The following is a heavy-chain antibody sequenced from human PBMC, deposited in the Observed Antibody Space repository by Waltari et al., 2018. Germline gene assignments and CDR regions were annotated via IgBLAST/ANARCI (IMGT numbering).Heavy chain of an antibody. CDR2: IYYSGRT. Sequence: QLQLQESGPGLVKPSETLSLTCTVSGGSISSSSYYWGWIRQPPGKGLEWIGSIYYSGRTYYTPSLKSRVTISVDTSKNHFSLKLSSVTAADTAVYYCARVAPLGGADYWGQGTLVTVSS. V-gene: IGHV4-39*07. CDR1: GGSISSSSYY. CDR3: ARVAPLGGADY. D-gene: IGHD3-16*01. J-gene: IGHJ4*02.